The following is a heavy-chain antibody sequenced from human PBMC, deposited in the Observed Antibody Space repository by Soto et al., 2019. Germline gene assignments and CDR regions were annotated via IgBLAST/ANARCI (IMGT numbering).Heavy chain of an antibody. D-gene: IGHD2-2*01. CDR1: GFTFSSYS. CDR3: ARGPSTSTYNWFDP. J-gene: IGHJ5*02. CDR2: ISYDGSSK. Sequence: LRLSCAASGFTFSSYSMHWVRQAPGKGLEWVALISYDGSSKYYADSVKGRFTISRDNSKNTLYLQINSLRAEDTAVYYCARGPSTSTYNWFDPWGQGTLVTVSS. V-gene: IGHV3-30-3*01.